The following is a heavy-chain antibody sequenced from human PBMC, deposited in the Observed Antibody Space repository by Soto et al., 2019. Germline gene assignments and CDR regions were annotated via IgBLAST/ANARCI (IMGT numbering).Heavy chain of an antibody. CDR2: IYYSGNT. J-gene: IGHJ4*02. Sequence: SETLSLTCTVSGGSITNYYWSWIRQPPGKGLEWIGYIYYSGNTYYNPSLKSRITISVDTSKNEFSLKLRSVTAADTAVYYCARQGVAVTGLSYFDYWGQGALVTVSS. V-gene: IGHV4-59*08. CDR3: ARQGVAVTGLSYFDY. D-gene: IGHD2-21*02. CDR1: GGSITNYY.